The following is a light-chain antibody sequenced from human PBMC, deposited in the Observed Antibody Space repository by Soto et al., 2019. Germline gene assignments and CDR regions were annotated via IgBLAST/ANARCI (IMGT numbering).Light chain of an antibody. Sequence: EIVMTQSPATLSVSPGERATLSCRASESVSNNLAWYQQKPGQAPRLLIYGASTRATGIPARFSGSGSGTEFTLTISSLQSEDFAVYYCQHYQKWPPRTFGQGTKVEI. CDR2: GAS. J-gene: IGKJ1*01. V-gene: IGKV3-15*01. CDR1: ESVSNN. CDR3: QHYQKWPPRT.